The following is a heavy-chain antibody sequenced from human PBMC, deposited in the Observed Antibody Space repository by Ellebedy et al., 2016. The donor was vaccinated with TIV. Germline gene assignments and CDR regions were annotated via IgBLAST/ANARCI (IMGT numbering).Heavy chain of an antibody. V-gene: IGHV6-1*01. CDR1: GDSVSSNSAT. CDR2: TYYRSKWYN. Sequence: SQTLSLTCAISGDSVSSNSATWNWIRQSPSRGLEWLGRTYYRSKWYNDYAVSVKSRITIKSDTSKNQFSLQLNSVTPEDTAVYYCARVEENSSGWLSWFDPWGQGTRVTVSS. J-gene: IGHJ5*02. D-gene: IGHD6-19*01. CDR3: ARVEENSSGWLSWFDP.